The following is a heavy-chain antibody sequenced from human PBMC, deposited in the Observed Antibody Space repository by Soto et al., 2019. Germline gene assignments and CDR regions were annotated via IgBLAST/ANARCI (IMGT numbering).Heavy chain of an antibody. D-gene: IGHD4-17*01. J-gene: IGHJ4*02. CDR2: INHSGST. CDR1: GGSFSGYY. V-gene: IGHV4-34*01. Sequence: SETRSLTCAVYGGSFSGYYWSWIRQPPGKGLEWIGEINHSGSTNYNPSLKSRVTISVDTSKNQFSLKLSSVTAADTAVYYCARVLTPRTTVTRRYYFDYWGQGTLVTVSS. CDR3: ARVLTPRTTVTRRYYFDY.